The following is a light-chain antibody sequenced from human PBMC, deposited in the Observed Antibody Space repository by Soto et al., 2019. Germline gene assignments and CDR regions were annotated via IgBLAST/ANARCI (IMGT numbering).Light chain of an antibody. CDR1: QSVSSY. J-gene: IGKJ4*02. V-gene: IGKV3-11*01. CDR2: DAS. CDR3: QQRSNWLT. Sequence: EIVLTQSPATLSLSPGERATLSCRASQSVSSYLAWYQQKPGQAPRLLIYDASSRATGIPARFSGSGSGTDFTPTISSLQHEDFAVYYWQQRSNWLTFGGGTKVE.